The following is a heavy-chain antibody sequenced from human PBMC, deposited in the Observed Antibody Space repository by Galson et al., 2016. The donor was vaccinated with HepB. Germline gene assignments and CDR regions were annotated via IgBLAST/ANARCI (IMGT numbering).Heavy chain of an antibody. Sequence: SLRLSCAASGFSFSNYDMSWARQAPGEGPEWVSTISGSGAKTYYADSVKGRSTISRDNPENTVYLQMDSLKVEDTAIYYCVKAIPDANYIAGCDYWDQGTLVTVSS. CDR3: VKAIPDANYIAGCDY. D-gene: IGHD4/OR15-4a*01. J-gene: IGHJ4*02. CDR2: ISGSGAKT. V-gene: IGHV3-23*01. CDR1: GFSFSNYD.